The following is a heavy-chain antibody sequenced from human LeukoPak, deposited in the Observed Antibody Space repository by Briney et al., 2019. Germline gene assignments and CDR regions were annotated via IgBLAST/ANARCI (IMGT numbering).Heavy chain of an antibody. D-gene: IGHD3-3*01. Sequence: SETLSLTCTVSGGSISSYYWSWIRQPAGKGLEWIGRIYTSGSTNYNPSLKSRVTMSVDTSTNQFSLKLSSVTAADTAVYYCASVLRFYYYYMDVWGKGTTVTVS. CDR3: ASVLRFYYYYMDV. V-gene: IGHV4-4*07. CDR2: IYTSGST. CDR1: GGSISSYY. J-gene: IGHJ6*03.